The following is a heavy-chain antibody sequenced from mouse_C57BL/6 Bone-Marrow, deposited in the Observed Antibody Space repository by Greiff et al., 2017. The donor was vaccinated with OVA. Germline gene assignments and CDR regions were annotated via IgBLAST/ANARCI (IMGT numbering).Heavy chain of an antibody. CDR2: INPSNGGT. Sequence: QVHVKQPGTELVKPGASVKLSCKASGYTFTSYWMHWVKQRPGQGLEWIGNINPSNGGTNYNEKFKSKATLTVDKSSSTAYMQLSSLTSEDSAVYYCAREGLLRPFDYWGQGTTLTVSS. V-gene: IGHV1-53*01. J-gene: IGHJ2*01. D-gene: IGHD1-2*01. CDR1: GYTFTSYW. CDR3: AREGLLRPFDY.